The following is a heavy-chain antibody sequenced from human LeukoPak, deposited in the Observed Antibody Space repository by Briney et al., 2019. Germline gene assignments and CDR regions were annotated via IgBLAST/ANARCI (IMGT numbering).Heavy chain of an antibody. CDR3: AKDRAFIAVADNWFDP. D-gene: IGHD6-19*01. V-gene: IGHV3-23*01. CDR1: GFTFSSYA. CDR2: ISGSGGST. Sequence: GGSLRLSCAASGFTFSSYAMSWVRQAPGKGLEWVSAISGSGGSTYYADSVKGRFTISRDNSKNTLYLQMNSLRAEDTAVYYCAKDRAFIAVADNWFDPWGQGTLVTVSS. J-gene: IGHJ5*02.